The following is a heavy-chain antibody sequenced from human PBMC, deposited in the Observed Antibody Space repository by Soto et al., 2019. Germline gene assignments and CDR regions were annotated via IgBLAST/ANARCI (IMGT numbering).Heavy chain of an antibody. CDR3: AKGGVRGYLNNLEY. Sequence: GGSLRLSCEASGFSFGSYDMFWVRQAPGKGLEWVSAISGSGRSSSYADSVKDRFTISRENSKNTLYLQMDGLRGEDTALYYCAKGGVRGYLNNLEYWGQGTPVTVSS. J-gene: IGHJ4*02. CDR1: GFSFGSYD. V-gene: IGHV3-23*01. CDR2: ISGSGRSS. D-gene: IGHD2-2*03.